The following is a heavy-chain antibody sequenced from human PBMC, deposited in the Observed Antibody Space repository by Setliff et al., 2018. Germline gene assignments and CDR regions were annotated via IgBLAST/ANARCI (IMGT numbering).Heavy chain of an antibody. Sequence: GGSLRLSCAASGITFSTYSMNWVRQAPGKGLEWVSYISSRSDIIYYADSVKGRFTISRDNAKNSLYLQVNSLRAEDTAVYYCVPGIATAGKVSWGQGTLVTVSS. D-gene: IGHD6-13*01. CDR1: GITFSTYS. CDR2: ISSRSDII. CDR3: VPGIATAGKVS. V-gene: IGHV3-48*01. J-gene: IGHJ5*02.